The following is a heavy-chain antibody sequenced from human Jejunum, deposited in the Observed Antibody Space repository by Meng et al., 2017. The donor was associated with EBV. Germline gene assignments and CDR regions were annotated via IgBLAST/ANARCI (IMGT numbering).Heavy chain of an antibody. CDR3: AREGLVGDLRYFDL. Sequence: QVVTSGGVVKKPGAPVNVACKASAYTFAGYYMHWVRQAPGQGLEWMGRINPNSGGANYAQKFQGRVTMTRDTSTSTAYMELSRLRSDDTAVYYCAREGLVGDLRYFDLWGRGTLVTVSS. V-gene: IGHV1-2*06. D-gene: IGHD3-16*01. CDR1: AYTFAGYY. CDR2: INPNSGGA. J-gene: IGHJ2*01.